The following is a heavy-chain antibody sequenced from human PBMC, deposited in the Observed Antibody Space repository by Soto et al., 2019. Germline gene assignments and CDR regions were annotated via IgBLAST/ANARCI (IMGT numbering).Heavy chain of an antibody. J-gene: IGHJ6*02. D-gene: IGHD5-18*01. V-gene: IGHV4-61*01. CDR3: ARDTAMVNYADYYYGMDV. CDR2: IYYSGST. Sequence: SETLSLTCTVSGGSVSSGSYYWSWIRQPPGKGLEWIGYIYYSGSTNYNPSLKSRVTISVDTSKNQFSLKLSSVTAADTAVYYCARDTAMVNYADYYYGMDVWGQGTTVTSP. CDR1: GGSVSSGSYY.